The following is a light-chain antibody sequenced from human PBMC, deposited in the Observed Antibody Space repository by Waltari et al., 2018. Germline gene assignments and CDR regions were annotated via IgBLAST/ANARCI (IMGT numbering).Light chain of an antibody. CDR2: EVT. CDR1: SSDVGSYDL. J-gene: IGLJ3*02. V-gene: IGLV2-23*02. Sequence: QSALTQPASVSGSPGQSITISCTGTSSDVGSYDLVSWYQQHPGKAPKFMIYEVTKRPSGVSNRFSGSKSGNTASLTSSGLQTEDEADYYCCSYTDSGTLVFGGGTKVTVL. CDR3: CSYTDSGTLV.